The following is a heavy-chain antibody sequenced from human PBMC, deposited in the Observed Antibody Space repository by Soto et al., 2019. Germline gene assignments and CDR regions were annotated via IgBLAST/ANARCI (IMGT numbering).Heavy chain of an antibody. CDR3: ARDRCNYGDCYFDY. Sequence: ASVKVSCKASGGTFSSYAISWVRQAPGQGLEWMGGIIPIFGTANYAQKFQGRVTITADESTSTAYMELSSLRSEDTAGYYCARDRCNYGDCYFDYWGQGTLVTVSS. CDR1: GGTFSSYA. V-gene: IGHV1-69*13. J-gene: IGHJ4*02. D-gene: IGHD4-17*01. CDR2: IIPIFGTA.